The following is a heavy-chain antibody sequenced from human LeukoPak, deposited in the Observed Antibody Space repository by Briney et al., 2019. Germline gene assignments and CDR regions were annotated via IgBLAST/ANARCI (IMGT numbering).Heavy chain of an antibody. J-gene: IGHJ6*02. Sequence: PGGSLRLSCAASGFTFSSYAMSWVRQAPGKGLEWVSAISGSGGSTYYADSVKGRFTISRDNSKNTLYLQMNSLRAEDTAVYYCAKGDYDILTGYSHYYYDMDVWGQGTTVTVSS. D-gene: IGHD3-9*01. CDR3: AKGDYDILTGYSHYYYDMDV. V-gene: IGHV3-23*01. CDR2: ISGSGGST. CDR1: GFTFSSYA.